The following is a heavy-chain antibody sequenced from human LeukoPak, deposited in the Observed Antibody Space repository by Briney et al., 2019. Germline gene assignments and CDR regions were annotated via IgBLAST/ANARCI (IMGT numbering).Heavy chain of an antibody. CDR1: GYSLTSYW. CDR2: IYPCASDT. Sequence: GESLNNSCMVSGYSLTSYWIGWVRQMHGKGMEWMGIIYPCASDTRYSPSFQGQVTISADKSISTAYLQWSSLKASDTAMYYCARRSGSYWHYWGQGTLVTVSS. J-gene: IGHJ4*02. D-gene: IGHD1-26*01. V-gene: IGHV5-51*01. CDR3: ARRSGSYWHY.